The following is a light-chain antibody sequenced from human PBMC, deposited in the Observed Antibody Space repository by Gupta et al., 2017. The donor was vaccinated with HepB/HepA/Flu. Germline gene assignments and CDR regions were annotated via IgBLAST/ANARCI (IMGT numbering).Light chain of an antibody. V-gene: IGKV1-33*01. J-gene: IGKJ2*01. CDR3: LQEDNLPYT. CDR2: GDS. CDR1: QDIRKF. Sequence: TQSPSSLSASIGDRVSITCQASQDIRKFLNWFQHTPGRAPQLLIYGDSNVQEGVPSRFSGSGSGTNFTLTIDSLQPEELGNYYCLQEDNLPYTFGQGTVLEI.